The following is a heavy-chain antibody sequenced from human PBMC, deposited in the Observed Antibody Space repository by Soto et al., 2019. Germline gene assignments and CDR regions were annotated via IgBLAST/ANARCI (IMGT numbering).Heavy chain of an antibody. J-gene: IGHJ6*03. CDR1: GGSFSGYY. CDR2: INHSGST. CDR3: ARGKAARPFYYYYYMDV. D-gene: IGHD6-6*01. Sequence: SETLSLTCAVYGGSFSGYYWSWIRQPPGKGLEWIGEINHSGSTNYNPSLKSRVTISVDTSKNQFSLKLSSVTAADTAVYYCARGKAARPFYYYYYMDVWGKGTTVTVSS. V-gene: IGHV4-34*01.